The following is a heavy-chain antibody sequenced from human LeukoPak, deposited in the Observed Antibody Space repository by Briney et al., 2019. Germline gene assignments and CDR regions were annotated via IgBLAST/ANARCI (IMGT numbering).Heavy chain of an antibody. Sequence: SETLSLTCAVSGGSISSSNWWSWVRQPPGKGLEWIGEIYHSGSTNYNPSLKSRVTISVDKSKNQFSLKLSSVTAADTAVYYCARAAEGAAASFDYWGQGTLVTVSS. V-gene: IGHV4-4*02. CDR1: GGSISSSNW. J-gene: IGHJ4*02. D-gene: IGHD2-2*01. CDR2: IYHSGST. CDR3: ARAAEGAAASFDY.